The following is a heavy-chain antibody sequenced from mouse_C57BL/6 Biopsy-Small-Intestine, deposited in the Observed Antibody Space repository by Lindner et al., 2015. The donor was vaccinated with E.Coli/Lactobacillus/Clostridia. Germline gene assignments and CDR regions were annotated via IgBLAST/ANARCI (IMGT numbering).Heavy chain of an antibody. J-gene: IGHJ4*01. CDR3: ARMKGYGGFYTMDY. CDR1: GYTFTSYW. CDR2: INPSSGYT. Sequence: VQLQESGAELAKPGASVKMSCKASGYTFTSYWMHWVKQRPGQGLEWIGYINPSSGYTEYNQNFKDKATLTADKSSSTVYMQLSSLTSEDSAVYYCARMKGYGGFYTMDYWGQGTSVTVSS. V-gene: IGHV1-7*01. D-gene: IGHD3-1*01.